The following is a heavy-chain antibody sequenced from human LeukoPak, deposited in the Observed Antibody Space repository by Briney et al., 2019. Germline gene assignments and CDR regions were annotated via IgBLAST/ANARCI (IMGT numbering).Heavy chain of an antibody. D-gene: IGHD3-3*01. J-gene: IGHJ4*01. CDR2: INPSGGST. CDR3: ARGGALAAGPQRFFLGY. V-gene: IGHV1-46*01. CDR1: GYTFTSYY. Sequence: ASVTVSCKASGYTFTSYYMHWVRQAPGQGLEWMGIINPSGGSTTYAQKFQGRVTMTRDTSTSTVYMELSSLRSEDTAAFYCARGGALAAGPQRFFLGYLGQGTPVTVSS.